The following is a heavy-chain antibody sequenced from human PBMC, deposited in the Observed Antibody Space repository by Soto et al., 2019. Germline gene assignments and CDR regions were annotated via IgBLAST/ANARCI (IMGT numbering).Heavy chain of an antibody. CDR1: GYNFNNYE. V-gene: IGHV1-8*01. CDR2: MKGHSGNP. J-gene: IGHJ4*02. D-gene: IGHD1-26*01. Sequence: QVQLLQSGAEVKRPGASVKISCKASGYNFNNYEINWVRQAPAQGLEWMGWMKGHSGNPLYAQNFQGRLTLTRDTSTNTAYLELTSLAYEDTAIYFCARRRGESYYGLDYWGQGTLVTVSS. CDR3: ARRRGESYYGLDY.